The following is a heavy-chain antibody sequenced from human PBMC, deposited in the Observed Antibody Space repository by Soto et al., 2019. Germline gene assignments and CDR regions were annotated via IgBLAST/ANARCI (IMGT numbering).Heavy chain of an antibody. Sequence: PSQTLSLTCAISGDSVSSNSAAWNWIRQSPSRGLEWLGRTYYRSKWYNDYAVSVKSRITINPDTSKNQFSLQLNSVTSEDTAVYYCATDPGYCSSTSCYPFDYWGQGTLVTVSS. CDR2: TYYRSKWYN. D-gene: IGHD2-2*01. V-gene: IGHV6-1*01. CDR1: GDSVSSNSAA. J-gene: IGHJ4*02. CDR3: ATDPGYCSSTSCYPFDY.